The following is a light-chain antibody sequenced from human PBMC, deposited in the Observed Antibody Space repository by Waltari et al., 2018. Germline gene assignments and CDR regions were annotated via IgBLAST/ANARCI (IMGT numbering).Light chain of an antibody. CDR1: QDISNQ. CDR2: DAS. Sequence: DIQMTQSRSSVSASVGDTVTIPCRASQDISNQLPWYQQKPGKAPKFLIYDASTLESGVPSRFSGSGSGTDFTLTVRSLQPEDFATYYCQETNTFPITFGQGTRLEIK. CDR3: QETNTFPIT. V-gene: IGKV1D-12*01. J-gene: IGKJ5*01.